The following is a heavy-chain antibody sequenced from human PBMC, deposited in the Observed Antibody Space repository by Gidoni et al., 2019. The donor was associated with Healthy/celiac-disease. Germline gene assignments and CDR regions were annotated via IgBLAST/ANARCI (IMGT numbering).Heavy chain of an antibody. CDR1: GYTFTSYA. CDR3: ARDRAYSYEDPVGFDP. D-gene: IGHD5-18*01. CDR2: INAGNGNT. J-gene: IGHJ5*02. Sequence: QVQLVQSGAEVKKPGASVKVSCKASGYTFTSYAMHWVRQAPGQRLEWMGWINAGNGNTKYSQKFQGRVTITRDTSASTAYMELSSLRSEDTAVYYCARDRAYSYEDPVGFDPWGQGTLVTVSS. V-gene: IGHV1-3*01.